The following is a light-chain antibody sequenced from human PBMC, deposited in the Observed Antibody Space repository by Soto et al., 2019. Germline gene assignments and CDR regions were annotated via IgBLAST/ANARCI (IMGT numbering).Light chain of an antibody. V-gene: IGKV1-39*01. CDR3: QHGYSTPLT. CDR2: AAS. CDR1: QSISTY. Sequence: DIQMTQSPSSLSASVGDRVSITCLASQSISTYLHWYQQKPGKAPNLLIYAASTLQSGVPSRFSGSGSRTDLTLTISSLQPEDFATYFCQHGYSTPLTFGGGTKVDI. J-gene: IGKJ4*01.